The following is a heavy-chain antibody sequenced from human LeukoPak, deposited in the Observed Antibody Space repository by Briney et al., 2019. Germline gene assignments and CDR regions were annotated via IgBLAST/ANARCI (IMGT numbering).Heavy chain of an antibody. D-gene: IGHD3-3*01. Sequence: GGSLRLSCAASGFIFSNYGLSWVRQAPGKGLEWVSGITGSGGSTYYADSVKGRFTISRDNSKNTLYLQMNSLRAEDTAIYYCARDERLLSFLKWGQGTLVTVSS. J-gene: IGHJ4*02. V-gene: IGHV3-23*01. CDR1: GFIFSNYG. CDR3: ARDERLLSFLK. CDR2: ITGSGGST.